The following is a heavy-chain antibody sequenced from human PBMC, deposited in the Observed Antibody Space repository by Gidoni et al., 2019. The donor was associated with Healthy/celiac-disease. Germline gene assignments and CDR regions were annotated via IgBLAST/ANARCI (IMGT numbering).Heavy chain of an antibody. CDR2: IWYDGSNK. J-gene: IGHJ4*02. Sequence: QVQLVESGGGVVQPGRSLRLSCAASGFTFSSYGMHWVRQAPGKGLEWVAVIWYDGSNKYYADSVKGRFTISRDNSKSTLYLQMNSLRAEDTAVYYCARAIVGEFDYWGQGTLVTVSS. D-gene: IGHD1-26*01. CDR3: ARAIVGEFDY. CDR1: GFTFSSYG. V-gene: IGHV3-33*01.